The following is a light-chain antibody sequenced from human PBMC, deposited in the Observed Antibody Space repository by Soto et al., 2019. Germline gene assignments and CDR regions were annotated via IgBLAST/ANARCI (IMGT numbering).Light chain of an antibody. Sequence: ALTQPASVSGSPGQSITISCTGTSSDVGNYNYVSWYQQHPGKAPKLMIYDVSSWLSGVSNRFSGSKSGNTASLPISGLQTEDEADYYCNSYTSSSTLVFGTGTKVTVL. CDR2: DVS. CDR1: SSDVGNYNY. V-gene: IGLV2-14*03. CDR3: NSYTSSSTLV. J-gene: IGLJ1*01.